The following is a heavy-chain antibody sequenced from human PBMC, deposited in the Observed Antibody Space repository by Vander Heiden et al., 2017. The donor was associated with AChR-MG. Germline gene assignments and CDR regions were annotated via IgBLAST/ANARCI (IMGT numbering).Heavy chain of an antibody. CDR1: GGTLRGYY. J-gene: IGHJ6*02. CDR2: IDHSGST. V-gene: IGHV4-34*02. CDR3: ARDDGPYGMDV. D-gene: IGHD3-3*01. Sequence: QVQLQQWGAGLLKPSETLSLTCAAYGGTLRGYYWSLIRQPPGKGLEWIGEIDHSGSTNYTPSLKSRVTMSVDTSKNQFSLKVRSVTAADTAIYYCARDDGPYGMDVWGQGTTVTVSS.